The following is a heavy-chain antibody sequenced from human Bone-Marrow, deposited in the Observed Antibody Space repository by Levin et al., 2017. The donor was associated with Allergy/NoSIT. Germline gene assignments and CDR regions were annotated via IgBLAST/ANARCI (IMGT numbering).Heavy chain of an antibody. CDR3: ATLRYCGGDCYSGFDF. D-gene: IGHD2-21*02. V-gene: IGHV4-39*07. CDR2: IYYTGSS. J-gene: IGHJ4*02. CDR1: GGSISNTGYY. Sequence: SETLSLTCTVSGGSISNTGYYWGWIRQPPGKGLEWIANIYYTGSSDHNPSLRSRVTMSVDTSKNQFSPKGASVTAADTAVYYCATLRYCGGDCYSGFDFWGQGTLVTVSP.